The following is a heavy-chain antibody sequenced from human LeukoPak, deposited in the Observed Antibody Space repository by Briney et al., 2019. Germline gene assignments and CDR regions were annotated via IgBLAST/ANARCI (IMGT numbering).Heavy chain of an antibody. Sequence: PGGSLRLSCAASGFTFSSYWMSWVRQAPGKGLEWVANIKQDGSEKYYVDSVKGRFTISRDNAKNSLYLQMNSLRAEDTAVYYCATLVAGTHNNWFDPWGQGTLVTVSS. V-gene: IGHV3-7*01. D-gene: IGHD6-19*01. CDR3: ATLVAGTHNNWFDP. J-gene: IGHJ5*02. CDR1: GFTFSSYW. CDR2: IKQDGSEK.